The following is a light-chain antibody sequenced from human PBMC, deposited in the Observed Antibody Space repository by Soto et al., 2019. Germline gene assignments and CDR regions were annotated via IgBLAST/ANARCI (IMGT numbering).Light chain of an antibody. CDR1: SSDVGGFNY. V-gene: IGLV2-14*01. J-gene: IGLJ3*02. CDR2: EVS. Sequence: LTQPASVSGSPGQSITISCTGTSSDVGGFNYVSWFQRHPGKAPKLIIYEVSNRPSGISDRFSGSKSGNTASLTISGLQAEDEADYYCASYGITNDIEVLFGGGTQLT. CDR3: ASYGITNDIEVL.